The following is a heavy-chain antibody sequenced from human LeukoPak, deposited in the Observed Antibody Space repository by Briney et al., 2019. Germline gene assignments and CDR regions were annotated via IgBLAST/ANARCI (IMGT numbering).Heavy chain of an antibody. Sequence: GRSLRLSCAASGFTFSSYGVHWVRQAPGKGLEWVAVISYDGSNKYYADSVKGRFTISRDNSKNTLYLQMNSLRAEDTAVYYCAKAGYSGHHFDYWGQGTLVTVSS. CDR1: GFTFSSYG. D-gene: IGHD5-12*01. CDR2: ISYDGSNK. CDR3: AKAGYSGHHFDY. J-gene: IGHJ4*02. V-gene: IGHV3-30*18.